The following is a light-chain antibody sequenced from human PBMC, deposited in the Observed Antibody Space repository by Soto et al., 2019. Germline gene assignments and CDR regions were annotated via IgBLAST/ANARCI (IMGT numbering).Light chain of an antibody. CDR2: GAS. Sequence: IQLTQSPSSLSASVGDRVTITCRASQGISSYLAWYQQKPGKAPKLLIYGASTLQTGVPSRFSGSGSGTDFTLTISSVQPEDFATYYCQQLNSYPLFGPGTKVDIK. CDR1: QGISSY. CDR3: QQLNSYPL. J-gene: IGKJ3*01. V-gene: IGKV1-9*01.